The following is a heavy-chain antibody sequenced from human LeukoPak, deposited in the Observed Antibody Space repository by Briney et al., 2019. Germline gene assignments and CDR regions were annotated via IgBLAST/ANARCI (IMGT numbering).Heavy chain of an antibody. Sequence: SETLSLTCTVSGGSISSYYWSWIRQPPGKGLEWIGYIYTSGSTNYNPSLKSRVTISVDTSKNQFSLKLSSVTAADTAVYYCARRGRRDGYIGYWGQGTLVTVSS. CDR2: IYTSGST. J-gene: IGHJ4*02. V-gene: IGHV4-4*09. D-gene: IGHD5-24*01. CDR1: GGSISSYY. CDR3: ARRGRRDGYIGY.